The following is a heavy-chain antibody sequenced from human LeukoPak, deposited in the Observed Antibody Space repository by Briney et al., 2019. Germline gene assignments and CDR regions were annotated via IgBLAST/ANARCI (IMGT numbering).Heavy chain of an antibody. V-gene: IGHV3-21*01. CDR2: ITSGGDYI. CDR3: ARGHYDVLAASYKWTPDY. D-gene: IGHD3-9*01. CDR1: GFTFNTFN. J-gene: IGHJ4*02. Sequence: GGSLRLSCAASGFTFNTFNMNWVRQALGKGLGWVSSITSGGDYIYYADSVKGRFTTSRDNAKNSLSLQLNSLRVEDTAVYYCARGHYDVLAASYKWTPDYWGQGTLVTVSS.